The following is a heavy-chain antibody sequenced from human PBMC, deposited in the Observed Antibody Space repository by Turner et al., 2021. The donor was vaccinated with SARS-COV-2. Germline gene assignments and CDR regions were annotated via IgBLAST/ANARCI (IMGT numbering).Heavy chain of an antibody. CDR1: GFNFSNFV. V-gene: IGHV3-21*02. CDR2: ISSNSGSR. D-gene: IGHD1-1*01. Sequence: VQLVESGGGLVKSGGSLRLSCAVSGFNFSNFVMSWVRQAPGKGLEWVSSISSNSGSRYYADSMRGRITISRDNAKNSLYLQVNSLRVEDAAFYYCARTSPSISGIIIDYWGQGTLVTVSS. J-gene: IGHJ4*02. CDR3: ARTSPSISGIIIDY.